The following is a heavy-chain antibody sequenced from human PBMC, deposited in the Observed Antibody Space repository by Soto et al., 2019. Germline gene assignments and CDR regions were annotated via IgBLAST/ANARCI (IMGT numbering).Heavy chain of an antibody. CDR1: GFTFNTCA. V-gene: IGHV3-30*18. J-gene: IGHJ6*02. CDR3: AKSSGKYNPESRVLHV. D-gene: IGHD1-1*01. CDR2: ISYDASHT. Sequence: QVQVVESGGGVVQPGRSLRLSCAASGFTFNTCAMHWVRQAPGKGLEWVALISYDASHTDYADSVKGRFTISRDSSDKPLSLIMNSLRPEDTAVYYCAKSSGKYNPESRVLHVCGQGITVTVSS.